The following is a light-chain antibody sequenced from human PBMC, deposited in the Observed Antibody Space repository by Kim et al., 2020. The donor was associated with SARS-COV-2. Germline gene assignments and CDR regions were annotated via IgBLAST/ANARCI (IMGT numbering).Light chain of an antibody. CDR2: GAS. CDR1: QSFSST. Sequence: PGERATLSCRSSQSFSSTLAWFQQKPGQAPRLLIYGASTRATGIPARFSGSVSGTEFTLTISILQSEDYAVYYCQQSDNWPPLTFGGGTKVDIK. J-gene: IGKJ4*01. V-gene: IGKV3-15*01. CDR3: QQSDNWPPLT.